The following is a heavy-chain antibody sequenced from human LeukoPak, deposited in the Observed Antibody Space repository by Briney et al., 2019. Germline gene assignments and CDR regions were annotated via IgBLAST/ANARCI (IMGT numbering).Heavy chain of an antibody. V-gene: IGHV3-23*01. Sequence: SGGSLRLSCAASGFTFSSYAMSWVRQAPGKGLEWVSAISGSGGSTHYADSVKGRFTISRDNSKNTLYLQMNSLRAEDTAVYYCARATSYYDFWSGYSSPEEYYFDYWGQGTLVTVSS. CDR3: ARATSYYDFWSGYSSPEEYYFDY. D-gene: IGHD3-3*01. CDR2: ISGSGGST. CDR1: GFTFSSYA. J-gene: IGHJ4*02.